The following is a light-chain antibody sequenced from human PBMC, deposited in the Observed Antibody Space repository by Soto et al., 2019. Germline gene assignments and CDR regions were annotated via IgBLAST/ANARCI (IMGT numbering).Light chain of an antibody. Sequence: IQLTQSPSSLSASVGDSVTITCRASQGISRYLAWYQQKPGRAPQLLISAASTLQSGVPSRFSGSGSGTHFTLVISSLQPEDFATYYCQQLTTYPVTFGGGTKVAIK. CDR1: QGISRY. V-gene: IGKV1-9*01. CDR3: QQLTTYPVT. CDR2: AAS. J-gene: IGKJ4*01.